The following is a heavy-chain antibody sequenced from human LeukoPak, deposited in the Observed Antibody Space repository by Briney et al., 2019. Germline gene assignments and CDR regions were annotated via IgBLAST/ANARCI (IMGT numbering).Heavy chain of an antibody. Sequence: ASVKVSCKASGYTFTSYDINWVRQATGQGLEWMGWMNPNSGNTAYAQKFQGRVTITRNTSISTAYMELSSLKSEDTAVYYCARGSVAGLLNWFDPWGQGTLVTFSS. D-gene: IGHD6-19*01. CDR2: MNPNSGNT. J-gene: IGHJ5*02. CDR3: ARGSVAGLLNWFDP. CDR1: GYTFTSYD. V-gene: IGHV1-8*03.